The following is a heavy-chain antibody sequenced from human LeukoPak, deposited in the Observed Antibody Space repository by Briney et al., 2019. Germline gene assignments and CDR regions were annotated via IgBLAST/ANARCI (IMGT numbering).Heavy chain of an antibody. D-gene: IGHD5-18*01. Sequence: GGSLRLSCAASGFTFSDYWMHWVRQAPGKGLVWLSRISSDGSSTSYADSVKGRFSISRDNAKNTLYLQMNSLRAEDTAVYFCARGVGGNSYGLSYWGQGTLVTVSS. J-gene: IGHJ4*02. V-gene: IGHV3-74*01. CDR2: ISSDGSST. CDR1: GFTFSDYW. CDR3: ARGVGGNSYGLSY.